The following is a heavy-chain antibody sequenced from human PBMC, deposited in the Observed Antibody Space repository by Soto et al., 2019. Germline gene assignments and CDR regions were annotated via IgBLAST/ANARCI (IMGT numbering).Heavy chain of an antibody. CDR1: GDSINNSHW. CDR3: AREVTSSPARGPNWFDP. Sequence: QVQLQESGPGLVQPSGTLSLTCAVSGDSINNSHWWSWVRQTPGKGLEWIGETYHSGTTNYNPSLKTRATISIDKSENQFSLKMNSVTAADTAVYYCAREVTSSPARGPNWFDPWGQGTLVTVSS. J-gene: IGHJ5*02. V-gene: IGHV4-4*02. D-gene: IGHD6-13*01. CDR2: TYHSGTT.